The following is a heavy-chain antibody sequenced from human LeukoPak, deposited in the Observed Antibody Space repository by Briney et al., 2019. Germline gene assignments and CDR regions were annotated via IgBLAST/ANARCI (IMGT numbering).Heavy chain of an antibody. Sequence: GRSLRLSCAASGFTFDDYAMHWVRQVPGKGLEWVSGIGWNSGTIDYADSVKGRFTISRDNAKNSLYLQMTSLRPEDTAFYYCAKDMSSGGGWFNWYFDLWGRGTLVTVSS. V-gene: IGHV3-9*01. D-gene: IGHD6-19*01. J-gene: IGHJ2*01. CDR2: IGWNSGTI. CDR3: AKDMSSGGGWFNWYFDL. CDR1: GFTFDDYA.